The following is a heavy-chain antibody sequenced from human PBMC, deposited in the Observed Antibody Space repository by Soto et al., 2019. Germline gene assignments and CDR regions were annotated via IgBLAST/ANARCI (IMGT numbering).Heavy chain of an antibody. CDR3: AKDRTSLVGAEIDY. Sequence: QVQMVESGGGVVQPGRSLRLSCAASGFTFSSYGMHWVRQAPGKGLEWVAVISYDGSNKYYADSVKGRFTISRDNSKNTLYLQMNSLRAEDTAVYYCAKDRTSLVGAEIDYWGQGTLVTVSS. J-gene: IGHJ4*02. D-gene: IGHD1-26*01. CDR1: GFTFSSYG. CDR2: ISYDGSNK. V-gene: IGHV3-30*18.